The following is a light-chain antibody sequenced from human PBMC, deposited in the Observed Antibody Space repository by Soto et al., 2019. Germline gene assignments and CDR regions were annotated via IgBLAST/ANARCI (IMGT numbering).Light chain of an antibody. CDR1: HDISIW. J-gene: IGKJ5*01. Sequence: SQMTQPPSSVSASVGDRVSITCRESHDISIWLAWYQRKAGKAPKLLIYAASHLQREVPSRCCGGGSGTHYALPSDSLQPEDFATYYCQQGYGFPLPVGQGTRLELK. CDR2: AAS. CDR3: QQGYGFPLP. V-gene: IGKV1-12*01.